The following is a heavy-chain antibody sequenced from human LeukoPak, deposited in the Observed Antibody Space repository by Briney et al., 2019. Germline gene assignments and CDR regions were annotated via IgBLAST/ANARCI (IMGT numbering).Heavy chain of an antibody. CDR2: IHTTGRT. V-gene: IGHV4-4*07. CDR1: GGSISSFY. D-gene: IGHD2-2*02. Sequence: SETLSLTCTVSGGSISSFYWSWIRQPAGKGLEWIGRIHTTGRTNYNPSLKSRVTMSVDTSKNQFSLKLTSVTAADTAVYYCARVEYCSGPNCYTDVWGKGTTVTVSS. J-gene: IGHJ6*04. CDR3: ARVEYCSGPNCYTDV.